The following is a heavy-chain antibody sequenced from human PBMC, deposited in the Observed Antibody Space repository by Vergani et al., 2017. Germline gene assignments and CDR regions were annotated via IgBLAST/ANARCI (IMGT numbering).Heavy chain of an antibody. CDR2: IYYSGST. J-gene: IGHJ6*03. V-gene: IGHV4-59*01. Sequence: QVQLQESGPGLVKPSETLSLTCTVSGGSISSYYWSWIRQPPGKGLEWIGYIYYSGSTNYNPSLKSRVTISVDTSKNQFSLKLSSVTAADTAVYYCARVVVVPAAIHYYYYYYMDVWGKXP. CDR3: ARVVVVPAAIHYYYYYYMDV. CDR1: GGSISSYY. D-gene: IGHD2-2*01.